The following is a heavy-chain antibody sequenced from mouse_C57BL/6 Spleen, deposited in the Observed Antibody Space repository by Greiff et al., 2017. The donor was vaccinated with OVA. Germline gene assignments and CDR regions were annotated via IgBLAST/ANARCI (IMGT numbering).Heavy chain of an antibody. CDR3: ARSFYYGSSYEFAY. CDR1: GYTFTDYN. D-gene: IGHD1-1*01. CDR2: INPNNGGT. Sequence: VQLKESGPELVKPGASVKIPCKASGYTFTDYNMDWVKQSHGKSLEWIGDINPNNGGTIYNQKFKGKATLTVDKSSSTAYMELRSLTSEDTAVYYCARSFYYGSSYEFAYWGQGTLVTVSA. J-gene: IGHJ3*01. V-gene: IGHV1-18*01.